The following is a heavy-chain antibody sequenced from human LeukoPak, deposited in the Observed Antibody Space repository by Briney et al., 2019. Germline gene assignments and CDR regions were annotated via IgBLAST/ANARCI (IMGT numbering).Heavy chain of an antibody. CDR2: ISYDGSNK. J-gene: IGHJ3*02. Sequence: GGSLRLSCAASGFSFSRYGMHWVRQAPGKGLEWVAVISYDGSNKYYADSVKGRFTISRDNSKNTLYLQMNSLRAEDTAVYYCAKESAYDSSAEGAFDIWGQGTLVTVSS. D-gene: IGHD3-22*01. V-gene: IGHV3-30*18. CDR3: AKESAYDSSAEGAFDI. CDR1: GFSFSRYG.